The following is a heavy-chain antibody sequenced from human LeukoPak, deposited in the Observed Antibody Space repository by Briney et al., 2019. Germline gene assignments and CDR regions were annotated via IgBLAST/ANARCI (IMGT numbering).Heavy chain of an antibody. CDR2: MNPNSGNT. Sequence: ASVKLSCKASGYTFTSYDINWVRQATGQGLEWMGWMNPNSGNTGYAQKFQGRVTMTRNTSISTAYMELSSLRSEDTAVYYCASLTTSVAVAGIFYYGMDVWGQGTTLTVSS. D-gene: IGHD6-19*01. V-gene: IGHV1-8*01. CDR1: GYTFTSYD. J-gene: IGHJ6*02. CDR3: ASLTTSVAVAGIFYYGMDV.